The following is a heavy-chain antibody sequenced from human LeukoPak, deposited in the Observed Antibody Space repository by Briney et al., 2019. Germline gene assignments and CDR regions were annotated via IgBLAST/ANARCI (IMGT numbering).Heavy chain of an antibody. CDR1: GFTFSSYS. CDR2: ISSSSSTI. CDR3: AKDSYYYGSGSNTYYFDY. D-gene: IGHD3-10*01. V-gene: IGHV3-48*04. Sequence: GGSLRLSCAASGFTFSSYSMNWVRQAPGKGLEWVSYISSSSSTIYYADSVKGRFTISRDNAKNSLYLQMNSLRAEDTAVYYCAKDSYYYGSGSNTYYFDYWGQGTLVTVSS. J-gene: IGHJ4*02.